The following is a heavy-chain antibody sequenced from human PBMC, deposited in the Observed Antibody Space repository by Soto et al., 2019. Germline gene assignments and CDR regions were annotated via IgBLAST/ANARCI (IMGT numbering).Heavy chain of an antibody. J-gene: IGHJ4*02. D-gene: IGHD2-15*01. CDR1: GFSFSASGVG. CDR3: AHRGPEGSFDY. CDR2: IYWDDDT. Sequence: QITLKESGPTLVQPTQTLTLTCTYSGFSFSASGVGVGWIRQPPGEALAWLGLIYWDDDTFYNSSLKIRVTITKVTSKNQVVLKMTNMDPVDTGTYYCAHRGPEGSFDYRGQGTQVTVSS. V-gene: IGHV2-5*02.